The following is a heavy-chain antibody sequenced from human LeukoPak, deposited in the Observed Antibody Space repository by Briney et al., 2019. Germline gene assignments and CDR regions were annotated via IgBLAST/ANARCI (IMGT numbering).Heavy chain of an antibody. V-gene: IGHV3-30*03. Sequence: PGGSLRLSCAASGFTFSSYGMHWVRQAPGKGLEWVAVISYDGSNKYYADSVKGRFTISRDNSKNTLYLQMNSLRAEDTAVYYCARDRDGDLTYYFDYWGQGTLVTVSS. CDR1: GFTFSSYG. D-gene: IGHD4-17*01. CDR2: ISYDGSNK. CDR3: ARDRDGDLTYYFDY. J-gene: IGHJ4*02.